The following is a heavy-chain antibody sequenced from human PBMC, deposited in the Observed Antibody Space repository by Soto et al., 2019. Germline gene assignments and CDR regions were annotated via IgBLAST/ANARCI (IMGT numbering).Heavy chain of an antibody. CDR2: ISAYNGNT. CDR3: ARYPKVLDVPYYYYYMDV. Sequence: QVQLVQSGAEVKKPGASVKVSCKASGYTFTSYGISWVRQAPGQGLEWMGWISAYNGNTNYAQKLQGRVTMTTDTSTRTAYMELRSLRSDDTAVYYCARYPKVLDVPYYYYYMDVWGKGTTVTVSS. V-gene: IGHV1-18*01. D-gene: IGHD3-3*01. CDR1: GYTFTSYG. J-gene: IGHJ6*03.